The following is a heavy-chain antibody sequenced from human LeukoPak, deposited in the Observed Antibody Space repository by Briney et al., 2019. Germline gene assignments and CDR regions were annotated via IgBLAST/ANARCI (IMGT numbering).Heavy chain of an antibody. J-gene: IGHJ4*02. CDR1: GFTFSNYE. CDR3: ARVRSGYSHENYFDY. CDR2: ISGSGSTI. D-gene: IGHD5-18*01. V-gene: IGHV3-48*03. Sequence: GGSLRLSCAASGFTFSNYEMNWVRQAPGKGLEWVSYISGSGSTIYYADSVKGRFTISRGNAKDSLYLQMNSLRAEDTAVYYCARVRSGYSHENYFDYWGQGTLLTVSS.